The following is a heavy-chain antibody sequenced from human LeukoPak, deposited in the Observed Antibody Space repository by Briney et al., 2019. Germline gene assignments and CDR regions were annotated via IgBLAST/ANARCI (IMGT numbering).Heavy chain of an antibody. D-gene: IGHD6-13*01. J-gene: IGHJ5*02. CDR1: GYTFTTYG. Sequence: ASAKVSCKASGYTFTTYGISWVRQAPGQGLERMGWIRANNGNTNDAQKLQSRVTMTTDTSTSTAYMELRSLRSDDTAVYYCARAYSSSWYSRWFDPWGQGTLVTVSS. V-gene: IGHV1-18*01. CDR2: IRANNGNT. CDR3: ARAYSSSWYSRWFDP.